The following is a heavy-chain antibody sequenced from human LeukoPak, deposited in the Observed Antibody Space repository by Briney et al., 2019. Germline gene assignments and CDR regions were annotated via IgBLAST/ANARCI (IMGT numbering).Heavy chain of an antibody. J-gene: IGHJ3*02. CDR1: GGSTSSYY. D-gene: IGHD3-10*01. Sequence: PSETLSLTCTVSGGSTSSYYWSWIRQPPGKGLEWIGEINHSGNTNYNPSLKSRVTISVDTSKNQFSLKLSSVTAADTAVYYCARQPTMVRGVPGAFDIWGQGTMVTVSS. CDR3: ARQPTMVRGVPGAFDI. CDR2: INHSGNT. V-gene: IGHV4-59*08.